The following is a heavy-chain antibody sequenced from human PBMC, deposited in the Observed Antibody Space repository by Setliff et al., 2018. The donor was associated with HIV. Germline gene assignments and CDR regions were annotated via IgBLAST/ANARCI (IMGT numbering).Heavy chain of an antibody. CDR1: GLTFEYYA. CDR2: ISGSGDST. Sequence: GSLRLSCAAPGLTFEYYAMTWVRQAPGKGLEWVSGISGSGDSTYYAPAVKGRFTISRDNLKNILYLQMNNLRAEDTAVYLCANLWEVGAWGQGTLVTVSS. CDR3: ANLWEVGA. D-gene: IGHD1-26*01. V-gene: IGHV3-23*01. J-gene: IGHJ5*02.